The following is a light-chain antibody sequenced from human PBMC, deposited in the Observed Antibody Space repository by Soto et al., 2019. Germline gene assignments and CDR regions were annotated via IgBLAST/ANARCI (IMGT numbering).Light chain of an antibody. CDR2: HTS. V-gene: IGKV3-15*01. CDR1: QGIGDT. J-gene: IGKJ1*01. CDR3: QHYNGHSTWS. Sequence: EVVMRQVPATLSVSPGEGAPPSCRPSQGIGDTLAWYQHKPGQTPRLLIYHTSTRVTGVPTRFSGSGSGTEFTLTINSLEPDDFATYYCQHYNGHSTWSFGQGTKVDIK.